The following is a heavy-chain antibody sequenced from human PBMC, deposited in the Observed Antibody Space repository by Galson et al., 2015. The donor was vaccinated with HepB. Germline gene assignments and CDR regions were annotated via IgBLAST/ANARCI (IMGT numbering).Heavy chain of an antibody. Sequence: SVKVSCKVSGYTLTELSMHWVRQAPGKGFEWMGGFDREDGETIYAQKFQGRVTMTEDTSIDTAYMELSSLRSEDTAVYYCAISRRGYSGYGAWFDPWGQGTLVTVSS. CDR3: AISRRGYSGYGAWFDP. D-gene: IGHD5-12*01. CDR2: FDREDGET. J-gene: IGHJ5*02. V-gene: IGHV1-24*01. CDR1: GYTLTELS.